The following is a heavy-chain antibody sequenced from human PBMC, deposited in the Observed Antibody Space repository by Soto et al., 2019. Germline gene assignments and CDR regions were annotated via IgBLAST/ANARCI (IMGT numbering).Heavy chain of an antibody. J-gene: IGHJ6*02. D-gene: IGHD3-22*01. CDR2: INPFFGKA. CDR1: GGTFSSYA. CDR3: ARGFSYYDSSGYYVYGIDV. V-gene: IGHV1-69*05. Sequence: VASVKVSCKASGGTFSSYAISWVRQAPGQGLEWMGGINPFFGKANYAQKFQGRLTITTDDSTSTAYMELSSLRSEDTAVYYCARGFSYYDSSGYYVYGIDVWGQGTMVTVSS.